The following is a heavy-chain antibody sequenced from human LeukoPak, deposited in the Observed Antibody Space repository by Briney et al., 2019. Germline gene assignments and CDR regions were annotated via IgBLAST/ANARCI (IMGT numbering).Heavy chain of an antibody. CDR2: IYYSGST. CDR1: GGSFSGYY. J-gene: IGHJ4*02. Sequence: SETLSLTCAVYGGSFSGYYRSWIRQPPAKGLEWIGYIYYSGSTNYNPSLKSRVTISVDTSKNQSSLKLSSVTAADTAVYYCARLGGDSSGWYRSFDYWGQGTLVTVSS. D-gene: IGHD6-19*01. CDR3: ARLGGDSSGWYRSFDY. V-gene: IGHV4-59*08.